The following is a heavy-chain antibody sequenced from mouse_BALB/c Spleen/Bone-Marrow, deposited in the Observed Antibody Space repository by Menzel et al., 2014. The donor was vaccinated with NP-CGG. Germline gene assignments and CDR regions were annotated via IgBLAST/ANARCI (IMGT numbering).Heavy chain of an antibody. V-gene: IGHV2-9*02. CDR1: GFSLTSYG. CDR2: IWAGGST. J-gene: IGHJ4*01. D-gene: IGHD2-3*01. CDR3: ARDGYYVSYYYAMDY. Sequence: QVQLQQSGPGLVAPSQSLSITCTVSGFSLTSYGVHWVRQPLGKGLEWLGVIWAGGSTNYNSALMSRLSISKDNSKSQVFLKMNSLQTDDTAMYYCARDGYYVSYYYAMDYWGQGTSVTVSS.